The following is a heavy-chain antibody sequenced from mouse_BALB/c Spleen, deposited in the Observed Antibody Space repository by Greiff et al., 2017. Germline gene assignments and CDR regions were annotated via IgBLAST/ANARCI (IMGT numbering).Heavy chain of an antibody. CDR3: VRHSPVYYDYERGAWFAY. D-gene: IGHD2-4*01. V-gene: IGHV10-1*02. CDR2: IRSKSNNYAT. J-gene: IGHJ3*01. CDR1: GFTFNTYA. Sequence: EVQGVESGGGLVQPKGSLKLSCAASGFTFNTYAMNWVRQAPGKGLEWVARIRSKSNNYATYYADSVKDRFTISRDDSQSMLYLQMNNLKTEDTAMYYCVRHSPVYYDYERGAWFAYWGQGTLVTVSA.